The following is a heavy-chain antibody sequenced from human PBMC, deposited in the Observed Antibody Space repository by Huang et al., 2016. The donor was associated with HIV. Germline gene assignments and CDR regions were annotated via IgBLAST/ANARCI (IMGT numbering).Heavy chain of an antibody. CDR1: GYIFNDYP. V-gene: IGHV1-18*01. Sequence: VQLVQSGAEVKKPGASVKVSCKASGYIFNDYPISWVRQAPGQGLEWMGWIKPYNGNTRYVQKFQGRVTMTTDTSTSTAYMELRSLRSDDTALYYCARLWSRDGYNWDYWGQGTLVTVPS. CDR3: ARLWSRDGYNWDY. D-gene: IGHD5-12*01. J-gene: IGHJ4*02. CDR2: IKPYNGNT.